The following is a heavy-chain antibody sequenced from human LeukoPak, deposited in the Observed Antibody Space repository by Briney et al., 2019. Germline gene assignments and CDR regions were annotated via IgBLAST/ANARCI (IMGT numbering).Heavy chain of an antibody. D-gene: IGHD6-13*01. Sequence: SVKVSFKASGGTFSSYAISWVRQAPGQGLEWMGGIIPIFGTANYAQKFQGRVTITADESTSTAYMELSSLRSEDTAVYYCARVAAADYYYYGMDVWGQGTTVTVSS. J-gene: IGHJ6*02. CDR2: IIPIFGTA. V-gene: IGHV1-69*01. CDR1: GGTFSSYA. CDR3: ARVAAADYYYYGMDV.